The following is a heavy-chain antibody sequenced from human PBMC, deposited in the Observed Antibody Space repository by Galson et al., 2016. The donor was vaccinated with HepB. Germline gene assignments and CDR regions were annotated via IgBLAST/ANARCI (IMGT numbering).Heavy chain of an antibody. J-gene: IGHJ2*01. Sequence: QSGAEVKKPGESLKISCKGSGYSFTTHWIGWVRQMPGKGLEWMGIIYPGDSDTRYSPSFQGHVSISADKSLNTAYLQWSSLKASDTAMYYCARLGSRGGYTYWYFDLWGQGTLVTVSS. D-gene: IGHD3-16*01. CDR3: ARLGSRGGYTYWYFDL. CDR2: IYPGDSDT. CDR1: GYSFTTHW. V-gene: IGHV5-51*01.